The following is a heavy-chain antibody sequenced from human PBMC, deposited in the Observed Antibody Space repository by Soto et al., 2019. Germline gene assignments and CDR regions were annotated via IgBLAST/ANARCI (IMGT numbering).Heavy chain of an antibody. CDR2: IIPIFGTA. V-gene: IGHV1-69*01. D-gene: IGHD6-6*01. J-gene: IGHJ6*02. CDR3: ASRLAARPGFYYYYGMDV. CDR1: GGTFSSYA. Sequence: QVQLVQSGAEVKKPGSSVKVSCKASGGTFSSYAISWVRQAPGQGLEWMGGIIPIFGTANYAQKIQGRVTITADESTSTAYMELSSLRSEDTAVYYCASRLAARPGFYYYYGMDVWGQGTTVTVSS.